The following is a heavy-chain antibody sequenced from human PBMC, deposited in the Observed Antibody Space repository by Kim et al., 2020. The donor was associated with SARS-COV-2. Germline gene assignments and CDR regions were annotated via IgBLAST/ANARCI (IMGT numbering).Heavy chain of an antibody. D-gene: IGHD3-16*01. J-gene: IGHJ5*02. CDR2: IKQDGSEK. Sequence: GGSLRLSCAASGFTFGTYWMSWVRQAPGMGLEWLANIKQDGSEKYYVDSVKGRFTISRDTAKNSLYLQMNSLRAEDTAVYFCARERGGGTDSWGQGTPVT. CDR3: ARERGGGTDS. CDR1: GFTFGTYW. V-gene: IGHV3-7*01.